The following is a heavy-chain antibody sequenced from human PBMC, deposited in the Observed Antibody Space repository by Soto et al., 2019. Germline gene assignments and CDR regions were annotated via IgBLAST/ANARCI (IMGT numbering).Heavy chain of an antibody. V-gene: IGHV3-30-3*01. D-gene: IGHD3-10*01. J-gene: IGHJ4*02. CDR1: GFTFSSYA. CDR2: ISYDGSNK. Sequence: GGSLRLSCAASGFTFSSYAMHWVRQAPGKGLEWVAVISYDGSNKYYADSVKGRFTISRDNSKNTLYLQMNSLRAEDTAVYYCARDIGFGEASVEYYFDYWGQGTLVTVSS. CDR3: ARDIGFGEASVEYYFDY.